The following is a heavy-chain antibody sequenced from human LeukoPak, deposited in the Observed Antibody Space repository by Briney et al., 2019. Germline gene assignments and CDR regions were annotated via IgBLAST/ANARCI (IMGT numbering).Heavy chain of an antibody. Sequence: TGGSLRLSCAASGFTFSSYSMNWVRQAPGKGLEWVPSISSSSSYIYYADSVKGRFTISRDDAKNSLYLQMNSLRAEDTAVYYCAKDPNYYDSSGYYWGRDWYFDLWGRGTLVTVSS. D-gene: IGHD3-22*01. CDR3: AKDPNYYDSSGYYWGRDWYFDL. V-gene: IGHV3-21*04. CDR1: GFTFSSYS. CDR2: ISSSSSYI. J-gene: IGHJ2*01.